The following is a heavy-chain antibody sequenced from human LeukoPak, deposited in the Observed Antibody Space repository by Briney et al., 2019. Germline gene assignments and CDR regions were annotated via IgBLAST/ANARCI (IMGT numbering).Heavy chain of an antibody. J-gene: IGHJ6*03. Sequence: PSETLSLTCTVSGGSISSYYWSWIRQPAGKGLEWIGRIYTSGSTNYNPSLKSRVTMSVDPSKNQLSLKLSSVTAADTAVYYCARVHKDDFWSGYYARMDYYYYYYMDVWGKGTTVTVSS. CDR2: IYTSGST. CDR1: GGSISSYY. D-gene: IGHD3-3*01. V-gene: IGHV4-4*07. CDR3: ARVHKDDFWSGYYARMDYYYYYYMDV.